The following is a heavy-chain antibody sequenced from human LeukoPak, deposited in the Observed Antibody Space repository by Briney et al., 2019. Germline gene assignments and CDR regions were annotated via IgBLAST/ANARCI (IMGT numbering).Heavy chain of an antibody. D-gene: IGHD3-22*01. CDR2: IIPIFGTA. Sequence: SVKVSCKASGGTFSSYAISWVRQAPGQGLEWMGRIIPIFGTANYAQKFQGRVTITTDESTSTAYMELSSLRSEDTAVYYCASTITIIVDGGDAFDIWGQGTMVTVSS. J-gene: IGHJ3*02. V-gene: IGHV1-69*05. CDR3: ASTITIIVDGGDAFDI. CDR1: GGTFSSYA.